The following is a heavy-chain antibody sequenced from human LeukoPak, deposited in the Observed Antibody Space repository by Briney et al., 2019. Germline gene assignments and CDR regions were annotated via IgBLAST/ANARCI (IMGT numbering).Heavy chain of an antibody. D-gene: IGHD1-26*01. V-gene: IGHV3-48*03. J-gene: IGHJ4*02. Sequence: GGSLRLSCAVSGFTISVFEMNWVRQAPGKGLEWVSHIDTSATSMHYADSVKGRFTISRDNAKNSLFLQMNSLRAEDTAVYYCVTDRQGSMDFEFWGQGTLVTVSS. CDR1: GFTISVFE. CDR2: IDTSATSM. CDR3: VTDRQGSMDFEF.